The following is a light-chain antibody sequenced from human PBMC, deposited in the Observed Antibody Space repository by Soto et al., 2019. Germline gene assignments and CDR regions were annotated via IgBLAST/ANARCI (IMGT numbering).Light chain of an antibody. CDR1: QSVSTW. V-gene: IGKV1-5*01. CDR2: DAS. Sequence: DIQMTHSPSTLSASVGDRVTITCRASQSVSTWFAWYQQKPGKAPQLLIYDASSLESGVPSRFSGSGSGTEFTLTISSLQPDDFATYYCQQYNTYSLWTFGQGTKVDIK. CDR3: QQYNTYSLWT. J-gene: IGKJ1*01.